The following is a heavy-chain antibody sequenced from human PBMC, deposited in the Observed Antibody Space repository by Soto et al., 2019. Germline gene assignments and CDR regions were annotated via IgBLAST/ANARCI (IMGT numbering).Heavy chain of an antibody. D-gene: IGHD3-10*02. V-gene: IGHV3-30*04. CDR1: GFTFNNYA. J-gene: IGHJ3*02. CDR3: TRGWDDYDWGDVVDI. CDR2: ILNDGSNK. Sequence: QVQLVESGGGVVQPGRSLRLSCAASGFTFNNYAMHWVRQAPGKGLEWVADILNDGSNKNYADSVKGRFIISRDNSQNTGYLQMNSLRLEATSLYYCTRGWDDYDWGDVVDIWGQGTMVIVSS.